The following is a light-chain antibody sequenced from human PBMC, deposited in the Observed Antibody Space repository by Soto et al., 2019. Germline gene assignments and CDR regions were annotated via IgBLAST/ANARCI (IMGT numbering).Light chain of an antibody. J-gene: IGKJ4*01. V-gene: IGKV3-20*01. CDR1: QSVSSSY. CDR3: QQCATSPLT. Sequence: EIVLTQSPGTLSLSPGERATLSCRASQSVSSSYLAWYQQKPGQAPRLLIYGASSRATGVPDRFSGSGSGTDFTLTISRLEPEYFAVYYCQQCATSPLTFGGGTEVEIK. CDR2: GAS.